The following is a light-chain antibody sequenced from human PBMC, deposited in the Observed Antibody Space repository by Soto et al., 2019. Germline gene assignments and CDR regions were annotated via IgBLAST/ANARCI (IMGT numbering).Light chain of an antibody. CDR2: DND. CDR1: SSNIAKNY. V-gene: IGLV1-51*01. Sequence: QSVLTQPPSVSAAPGQKVTISCSGSSSNIAKNYVYWYQQFPGTAPKLLIFDNDKRPSGIPDRFSGSKSGTSATLGITGLQTGDEADYYCATWDNSLSVVFGGGTKVTVL. CDR3: ATWDNSLSVV. J-gene: IGLJ2*01.